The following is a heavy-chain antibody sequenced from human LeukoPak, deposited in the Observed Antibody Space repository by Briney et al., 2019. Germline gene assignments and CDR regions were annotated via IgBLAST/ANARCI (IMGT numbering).Heavy chain of an antibody. CDR1: GGTFSSYT. Sequence: SVKVSCKASGGTFSSYTISWVRQAPGQGLEWMGRIIPILGIANYAQKFQGRVTITADKSTSTAYMELSSLRPEDTAVYYCAKTAERGYSDYWGQGTLVTVSS. D-gene: IGHD5-18*01. J-gene: IGHJ4*02. CDR2: IIPILGIA. CDR3: AKTAERGYSDY. V-gene: IGHV1-69*02.